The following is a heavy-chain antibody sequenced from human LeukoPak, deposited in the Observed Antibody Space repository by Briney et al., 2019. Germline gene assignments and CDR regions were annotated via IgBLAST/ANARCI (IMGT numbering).Heavy chain of an antibody. D-gene: IGHD5-18*01. V-gene: IGHV3-20*04. CDR1: GFTFDDYG. CDR3: ARDLPLAAMAPGGY. CDR2: INWNGGST. J-gene: IGHJ4*02. Sequence: GGSLRLSCAASGFTFDDYGMSWVPQAPGKGLEWVSGINWNGGSTGYADSVKGRFTISRDNAKNSLYLQMNSLRAEDTALYYCARDLPLAAMAPGGYWGQGTLVTVSS.